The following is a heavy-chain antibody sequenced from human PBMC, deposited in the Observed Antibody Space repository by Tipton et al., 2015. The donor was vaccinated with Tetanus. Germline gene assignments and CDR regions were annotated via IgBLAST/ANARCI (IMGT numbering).Heavy chain of an antibody. CDR1: GYTFNLYA. J-gene: IGHJ4*02. CDR2: INPDNGVT. V-gene: IGHV1-3*01. D-gene: IGHD3-22*01. CDR3: ARENYRSSGYYPLAY. Sequence: QSGAEVKNPGASVKISCKASGYTFNLYAMQWVRQAPGQGLEWMGWINPDNGVTRYLEKFQGRVTITRDTSATTAYMEVSSLTSEDTAVYYCARENYRSSGYYPLAYWGQGTLVTVSS.